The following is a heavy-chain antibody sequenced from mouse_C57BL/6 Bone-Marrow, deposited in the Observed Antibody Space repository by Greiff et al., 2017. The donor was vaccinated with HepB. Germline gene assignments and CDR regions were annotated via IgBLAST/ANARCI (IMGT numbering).Heavy chain of an antibody. D-gene: IGHD2-4*01. CDR1: GYAFSSSW. CDR2: IYPGDGDT. V-gene: IGHV1-82*01. CDR3: ARSGDYDLYYFDY. Sequence: VQLQESGPELVKPGASVKISCKASGYAFSSSWMNWVKQRPGKGLEWIGRIYPGDGDTNYNGKFKGKATLTADKSSSTAYMQLSSLTSEDSAVYYCARSGDYDLYYFDYWGQGTTLSLL. J-gene: IGHJ2*01.